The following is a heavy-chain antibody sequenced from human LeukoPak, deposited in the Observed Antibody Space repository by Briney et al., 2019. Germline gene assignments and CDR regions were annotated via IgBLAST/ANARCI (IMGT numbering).Heavy chain of an antibody. Sequence: AGGSLRLSCVASGFTFSSYSINWVRQAPGKGLEWVSYISSSSTTIYYADSVKGRFTITRDNAKNSLYLQMNSLRAEDTAVYYCARSFYYDTLTGYYFFDYWGQGTLVTVSS. CDR1: GFTFSSYS. J-gene: IGHJ4*02. CDR3: ARSFYYDTLTGYYFFDY. D-gene: IGHD3-9*01. CDR2: ISSSSTTI. V-gene: IGHV3-48*04.